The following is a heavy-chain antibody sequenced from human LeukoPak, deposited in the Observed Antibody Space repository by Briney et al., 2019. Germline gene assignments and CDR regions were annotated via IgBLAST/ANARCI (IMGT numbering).Heavy chain of an antibody. CDR3: ATNSGYYTIEEFDY. Sequence: GASVKVSCKASGGTFSSYAISWVRQAPGQGLEWMGGIIPIFGTANYAQKFQGRVTITADESTSTAYMELSSLRSEDTAVYYCATNSGYYTIEEFDYWGQGTLVTVSS. CDR1: GGTFSSYA. J-gene: IGHJ4*02. CDR2: IIPIFGTA. D-gene: IGHD3-22*01. V-gene: IGHV1-69*13.